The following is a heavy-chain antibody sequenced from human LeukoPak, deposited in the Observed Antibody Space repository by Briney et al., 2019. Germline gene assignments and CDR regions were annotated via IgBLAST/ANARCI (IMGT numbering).Heavy chain of an antibody. Sequence: ASVKVSCKASGYTFTSYAMHWVRQAPGQRLEWMGWINAGNGNTKYSQEFQGRVTITRDTSASTAYMELSSLRSEDMAVYYCAREARRYSGYDSFFWYFQHWGQGTLVTVSS. CDR1: GYTFTSYA. CDR2: INAGNGNT. V-gene: IGHV1-3*03. D-gene: IGHD5-12*01. J-gene: IGHJ1*01. CDR3: AREARRYSGYDSFFWYFQH.